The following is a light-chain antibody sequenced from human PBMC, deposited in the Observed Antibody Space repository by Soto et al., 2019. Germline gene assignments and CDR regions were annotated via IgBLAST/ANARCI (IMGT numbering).Light chain of an antibody. J-gene: IGKJ1*01. CDR3: QQYINYFRP. CDR2: KTS. CDR1: QSIGVW. Sequence: DIQMTQSPSTLSASVGDRVTITCRASQSIGVWLAWYQQKPGTAPKLLIYKTSTLDSGVPLRFSGSGSGTEFTLTISSLQPDDFANYYCQQYINYFRPVGQGTKVEIK. V-gene: IGKV1-5*03.